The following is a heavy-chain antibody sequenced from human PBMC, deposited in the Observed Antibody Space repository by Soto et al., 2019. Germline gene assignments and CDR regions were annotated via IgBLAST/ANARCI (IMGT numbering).Heavy chain of an antibody. D-gene: IGHD1-26*01. CDR3: ARHGSNTGSYSEYFQY. V-gene: IGHV4-39*01. J-gene: IGHJ1*01. Sequence: PSEFRSLARRVYSACITRRSSYWAEIRRPTGKGRERIGSIYYSGNTYYNPSLKTRVPISVDTAKNQFSLKLSSLTAADTTVYYCARHGSNTGSYSEYFQYWGQGTLVTVS. CDR1: SACITRRSSY. CDR2: IYYSGNT.